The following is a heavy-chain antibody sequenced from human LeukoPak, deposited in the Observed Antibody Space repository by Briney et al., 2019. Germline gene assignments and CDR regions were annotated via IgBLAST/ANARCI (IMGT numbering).Heavy chain of an antibody. Sequence: GGSLRLSCAASGFTFSSYAMHWVRQAPGKGLEWVAVISYDGSNKYYADSVKGRFTISRDNSKNTLYLQMNSLRAEDTAVYYCARDQSFAVIAPGDYWGQGTLVTVSS. CDR3: ARDQSFAVIAPGDY. CDR1: GFTFSSYA. CDR2: ISYDGSNK. D-gene: IGHD6-25*01. V-gene: IGHV3-30-3*01. J-gene: IGHJ4*02.